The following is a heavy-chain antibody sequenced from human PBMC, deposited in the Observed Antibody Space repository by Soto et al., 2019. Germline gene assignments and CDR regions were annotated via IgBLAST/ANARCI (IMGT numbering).Heavy chain of an antibody. D-gene: IGHD4-17*01. CDR2: ISGSGGST. CDR3: EKYLSHPGDGYGDYEFFDY. V-gene: IGHV3-23*01. CDR1: GFTFSSYA. Sequence: EVQLLESGGGLVQPGGSLRLSCAASGFTFSSYAMSWVRQAPGKGLEWVSAISGSGGSTYYADSVKGRFTISRDNSKNTLYLQMNSLRAEDTAVYYCEKYLSHPGDGYGDYEFFDYWGQGTLVTVSS. J-gene: IGHJ4*02.